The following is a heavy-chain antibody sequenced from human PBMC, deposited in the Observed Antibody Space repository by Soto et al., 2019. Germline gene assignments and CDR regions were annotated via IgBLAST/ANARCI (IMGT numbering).Heavy chain of an antibody. V-gene: IGHV3-74*01. CDR3: ASSLLWRLDLNS. CDR2: INTDGSAI. D-gene: IGHD1-26*01. CDR1: RFTVSNRE. J-gene: IGHJ5*01. Sequence: GSRELASSADRFTVSNREKHWVRQAPGKGLVWVSRINTDGSAINYADYVKGRFTVSRDNAKNTLYLQMNSLRAEDTAVYYCASSLLWRLDLNSRGQATLVTVPS.